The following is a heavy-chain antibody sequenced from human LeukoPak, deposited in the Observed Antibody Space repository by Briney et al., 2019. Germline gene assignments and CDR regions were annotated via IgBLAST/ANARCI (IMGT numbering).Heavy chain of an antibody. V-gene: IGHV3-48*01. CDR2: ISSSSRTI. CDR1: GFTLSSYR. CDR3: ARSSRELGGYAPWELMPPFDY. Sequence: GGSLRLSCAASGFTLSSYRMNWVRQAPGKGPEWVSYISSSSRTIYYADSVKGRFTIPRDNAKNSLYLQMNSLRAEDTAVYYCARSSRELGGYAPWELMPPFDYWGQGTLVTVSS. D-gene: IGHD1-7*01. J-gene: IGHJ4*02.